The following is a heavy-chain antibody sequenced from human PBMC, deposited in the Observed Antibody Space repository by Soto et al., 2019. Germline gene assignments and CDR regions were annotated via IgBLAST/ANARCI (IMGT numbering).Heavy chain of an antibody. CDR3: ARGWGYYGSGSYVPYYYYGMDV. Sequence: SETLSLTCAVYGGSFSGYYWSWIRQPPGKGLEWIGEINHSGSTNYNPSLKSRVTISVDTPKNQFSLKLSFVTAADTAGYYCARGWGYYGSGSYVPYYYYGMDVWGPGTTVNVSS. V-gene: IGHV4-34*01. CDR2: INHSGST. CDR1: GGSFSGYY. D-gene: IGHD3-10*01. J-gene: IGHJ6*02.